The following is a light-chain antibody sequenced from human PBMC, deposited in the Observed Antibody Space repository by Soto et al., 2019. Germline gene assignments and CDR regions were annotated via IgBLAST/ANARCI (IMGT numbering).Light chain of an antibody. CDR1: NIGSKS. J-gene: IGLJ2*01. CDR3: QVWDSSSDHPVV. Sequence: SYELTQPPSVSVAPGKTARITCGGNNIGSKSVHWYQQKPGQAPVLVIYYDSDRPSGIPERFSGSNSGNTAILTISRVEAGDEADYYCQVWDSSSDHPVVFGGGTTLTVL. V-gene: IGLV3-21*04. CDR2: YDS.